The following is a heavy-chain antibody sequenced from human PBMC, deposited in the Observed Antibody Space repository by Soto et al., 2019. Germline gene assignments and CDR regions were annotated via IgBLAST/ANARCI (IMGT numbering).Heavy chain of an antibody. CDR3: ARTIVVVPAAIDGYYYMDV. CDR2: IYYSGST. V-gene: IGHV4-59*01. Sequence: PSETLCLTCTVSGGSISSYYWSWIRQPPGKGLEWIGYIYYSGSTNYNPSLKSRVTISVDTSKNQFSLKLSSVTAADTAVYYCARTIVVVPAAIDGYYYMDVWGKRTTITVSS. D-gene: IGHD2-2*01. J-gene: IGHJ6*03. CDR1: GGSISSYY.